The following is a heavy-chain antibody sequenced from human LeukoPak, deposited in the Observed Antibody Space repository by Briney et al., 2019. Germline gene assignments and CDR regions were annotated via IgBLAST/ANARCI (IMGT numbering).Heavy chain of an antibody. J-gene: IGHJ5*02. CDR3: TRDWYCSGGSCYDCFDP. D-gene: IGHD2-15*01. CDR2: ISAYNGNP. V-gene: IGHV1-18*01. CDR1: GYTFTGYG. Sequence: ASVKVSCKASGYTFTGYGISWVRQAPGQGLEWMGWISAYNGNPKYAENLQGRVSMTTDTSTSTAYMELRSLRSDDTAVYYCTRDWYCSGGSCYDCFDPWGQGTLVTVSS.